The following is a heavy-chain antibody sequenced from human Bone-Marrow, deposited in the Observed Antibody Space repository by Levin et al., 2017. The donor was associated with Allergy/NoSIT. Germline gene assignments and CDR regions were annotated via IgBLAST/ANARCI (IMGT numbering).Heavy chain of an antibody. Sequence: RSGGSLRLSCAASGFTFSTYSMNWVRQAPGKGLEWVSSISNNSRYIHYADSVKGRLTISRDNAKSSLYLQMNSLRAEDTAVYYCARMGDHRSSSGYYFDYWGQGTLVTVSS. D-gene: IGHD2-21*01. CDR1: GFTFSTYS. V-gene: IGHV3-21*01. J-gene: IGHJ4*02. CDR2: ISNNSRYI. CDR3: ARMGDHRSSSGYYFDY.